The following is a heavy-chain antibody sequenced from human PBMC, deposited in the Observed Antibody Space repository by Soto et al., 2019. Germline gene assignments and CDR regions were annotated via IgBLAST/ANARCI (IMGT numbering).Heavy chain of an antibody. V-gene: IGHV4-31*03. CDR3: ARLASSGYYYGYYFDY. D-gene: IGHD3-22*01. Sequence: SETLSLTCTVSGGSISSGGYYWSWIRQHPGKGLEWIGYIYYSGSTYYNPSLKSRVTISVDTSKNQFSLKLSSVTAADTAVYYCARLASSGYYYGYYFDYCGQGTLVTVST. CDR1: GGSISSGGYY. J-gene: IGHJ4*02. CDR2: IYYSGST.